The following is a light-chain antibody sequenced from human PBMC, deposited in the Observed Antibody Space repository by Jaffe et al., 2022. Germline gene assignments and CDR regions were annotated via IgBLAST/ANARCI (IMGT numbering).Light chain of an antibody. CDR1: RGRTSYI. J-gene: IGLJ2*01. CDR2: LESSGSY. V-gene: IGLV4-60*03. Sequence: QPVLTQSSSASASLGSSVKLTCTLNRGRTSYIIAWHQQQAGKAPRYLMKLESSGSYDKGSGVPDRFSGSSSGADRYLTISNVQSEDEADYFCETWDSDTQVFGGGTKLTVL. CDR3: ETWDSDTQV.